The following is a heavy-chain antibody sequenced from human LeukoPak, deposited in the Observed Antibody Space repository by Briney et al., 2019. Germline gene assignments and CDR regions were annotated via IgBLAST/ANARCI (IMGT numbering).Heavy chain of an antibody. Sequence: GASVKVSCKASGYTFTGYYMHWVRQAPGQGLEWMGWINPNSGGTNYAQKFQGRVTMTRDTSISTAYMELSRLRSDDTAVYYCARVKLDPRYCSSTSCYTGAFDIWGQGTMVTVSS. D-gene: IGHD2-2*02. CDR2: INPNSGGT. CDR1: GYTFTGYY. CDR3: ARVKLDPRYCSSTSCYTGAFDI. V-gene: IGHV1-2*02. J-gene: IGHJ3*02.